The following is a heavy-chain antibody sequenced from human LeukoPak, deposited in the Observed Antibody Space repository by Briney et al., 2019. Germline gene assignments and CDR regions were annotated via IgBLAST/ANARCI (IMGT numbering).Heavy chain of an antibody. D-gene: IGHD1-26*01. J-gene: IGHJ4*02. V-gene: IGHV3-23*01. CDR3: AKDLGWELPAEAY. CDR1: GFTFKSYV. CDR2: IYGSGVSI. Sequence: GGSLRLSCVAPGFTFKSYVMNWVRQAPGKGLEWLATIYGSGVSISYADSVKGRFTISRDNSNNTLYLQMNSLRAEDTAMYYCAKDLGWELPAEAYWGQGILVTVSS.